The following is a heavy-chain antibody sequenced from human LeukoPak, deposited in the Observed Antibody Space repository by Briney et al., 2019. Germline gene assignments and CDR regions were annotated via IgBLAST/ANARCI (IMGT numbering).Heavy chain of an antibody. J-gene: IGHJ2*01. CDR1: GGSISSGSYY. Sequence: SETLSLTCSVSGGSISSGSYYWSWIRQPAGKGLEWIGRIYTSGSTNYNPSLKSRVTISVDTSKNQFSLKLSSVTAADTAVYYCARQYIDILTGYHRGELYWYFDLWGRGTLVTVSS. V-gene: IGHV4-61*02. CDR2: IYTSGST. CDR3: ARQYIDILTGYHRGELYWYFDL. D-gene: IGHD3-9*01.